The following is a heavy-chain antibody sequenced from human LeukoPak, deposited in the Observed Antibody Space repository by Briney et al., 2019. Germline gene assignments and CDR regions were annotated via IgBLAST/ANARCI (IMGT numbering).Heavy chain of an antibody. CDR1: GFTFSSYA. V-gene: IGHV3-9*01. CDR3: ARDDSSSWYPSPNAFDI. J-gene: IGHJ3*02. D-gene: IGHD6-13*01. Sequence: GGSLRLSCAASGFTFSSYAMHWVRQAPGKGPEWVSGISWNSGRINYADSVKGRFTISRDNSKNTLYLQMNSLRAEDTAVYYCARDDSSSWYPSPNAFDIWGQGTMVTVSS. CDR2: ISWNSGRI.